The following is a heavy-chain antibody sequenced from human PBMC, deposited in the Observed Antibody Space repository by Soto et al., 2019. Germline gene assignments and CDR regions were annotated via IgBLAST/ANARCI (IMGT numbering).Heavy chain of an antibody. CDR2: IYYSGTT. CDR1: GYSISSYY. CDR3: ARESYYGSGATVVAY. D-gene: IGHD3-10*01. Sequence: SDTLSLTCTFSGYSISSYYWSWIRQPPGKGLEWIGYIYYSGTTSYNPSLNSRVTMSVDTSKNQFSLKVNSVTAADTAVYYCARESYYGSGATVVAYWGQGTLVTVS. V-gene: IGHV4-59*01. J-gene: IGHJ4*02.